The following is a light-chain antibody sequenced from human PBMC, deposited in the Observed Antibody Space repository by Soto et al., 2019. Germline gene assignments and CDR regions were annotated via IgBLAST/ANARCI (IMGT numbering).Light chain of an antibody. Sequence: DIESTQSPCTVSASVGGRVTITCRASQSISSWLAWSQQKPGKAPKLLIYKASTLKSGVPSRFSGSGSGTDSTLTISSLQPEDFATYFCQQRYSTPPWTFGQGTKVDIK. CDR1: QSISSW. CDR3: QQRYSTPPWT. CDR2: KAS. V-gene: IGKV1-5*03. J-gene: IGKJ1*01.